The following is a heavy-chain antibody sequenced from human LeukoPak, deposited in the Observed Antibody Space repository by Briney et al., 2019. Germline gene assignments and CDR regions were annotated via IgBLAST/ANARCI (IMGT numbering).Heavy chain of an antibody. J-gene: IGHJ4*02. Sequence: PGGSLRLSCAASGFTFSSYGMTWVRQAPGKGLEWVSYISSSGSTIYYADSVKGRFTISRDNAKNSLYLQMNSLRAEDTAVYYCARANSGWSINFDYWDQGTLVTVSS. CDR3: ARANSGWSINFDY. CDR2: ISSSGSTI. V-gene: IGHV3-48*04. CDR1: GFTFSSYG. D-gene: IGHD6-19*01.